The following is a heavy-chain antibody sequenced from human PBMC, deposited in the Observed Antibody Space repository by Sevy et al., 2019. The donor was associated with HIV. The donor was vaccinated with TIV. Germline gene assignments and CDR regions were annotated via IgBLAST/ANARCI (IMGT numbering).Heavy chain of an antibody. V-gene: IGHV3-21*01. Sequence: GGSLRLSCAASGFTFSSYSTNWVRQAPGKGLEWVSSISSSSSYIYYADSVKGRFTISRDNAKNSLYLQMNSLRAEDTAVYYCARDTIAARPNYYYYYGMDVWGQGTTVTVSS. D-gene: IGHD6-6*01. J-gene: IGHJ6*02. CDR2: ISSSSSYI. CDR3: ARDTIAARPNYYYYYGMDV. CDR1: GFTFSSYS.